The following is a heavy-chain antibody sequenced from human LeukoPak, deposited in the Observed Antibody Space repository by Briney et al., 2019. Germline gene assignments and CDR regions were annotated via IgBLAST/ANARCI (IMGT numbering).Heavy chain of an antibody. CDR3: AIAYSSSENWRFDY. CDR2: ISYDGSNK. D-gene: IGHD1-1*01. J-gene: IGHJ4*02. V-gene: IGHV3-30-3*01. CDR1: GFTFSSYA. Sequence: GRSVRLSCAASGFTFSSYAMHWVRQAPGKGLEWVAVISYDGSNKYYADSVKGRFTISRDNSKNTLYLQMNSLRAEDTAVYYCAIAYSSSENWRFDYWGQGTLVTVSS.